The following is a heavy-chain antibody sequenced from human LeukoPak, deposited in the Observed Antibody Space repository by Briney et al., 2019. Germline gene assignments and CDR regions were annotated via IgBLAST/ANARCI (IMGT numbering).Heavy chain of an antibody. Sequence: SETLSLTCTVSGASISNYYWSWIRQPPGKGLEWIGYIYYSGSTNYNPSLKSRVTISVDTSKNQFSLKLSSVTAADTAVYYCAGRYNWNDEGWFDPWGQGTLVTVSS. CDR3: AGRYNWNDEGWFDP. D-gene: IGHD1-1*01. J-gene: IGHJ5*02. V-gene: IGHV4-59*01. CDR1: GASISNYY. CDR2: IYYSGST.